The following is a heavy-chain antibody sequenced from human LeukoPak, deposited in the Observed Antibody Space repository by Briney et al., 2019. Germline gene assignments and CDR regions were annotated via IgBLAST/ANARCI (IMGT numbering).Heavy chain of an antibody. CDR3: ARTQRQGRITIFGVVIDAFDI. V-gene: IGHV4-39*07. Sequence: SETLSLTCTVSGGSISSSSYYWGWIRQPPGKGLEWIGSIYYSGSTYYNPSLKSRVTISVDTSKNQFSLKLSSVTAADTAVYYCARTQRQGRITIFGVVIDAFDIWGQGTMVTVSS. D-gene: IGHD3-3*01. J-gene: IGHJ3*02. CDR2: IYYSGST. CDR1: GGSISSSSYY.